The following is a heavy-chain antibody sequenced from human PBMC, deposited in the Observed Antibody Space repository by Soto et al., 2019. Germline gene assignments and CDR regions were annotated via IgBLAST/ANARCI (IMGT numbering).Heavy chain of an antibody. CDR1: GFTFTADI. CDR2: ISGSGNYT. J-gene: IGHJ4*02. CDR3: AREGINNYNEYYFDS. D-gene: IGHD4-4*01. Sequence: GSLRLSCAAHGFTFTADIMYSVCHAPGKGLEWVSSISGSGNYTHYADFLRGRFTISRDNAKTSLYLRMNSLRAEDTAVYYCAREGINNYNEYYFDSWGQGTVVTVSS. V-gene: IGHV3-21*01.